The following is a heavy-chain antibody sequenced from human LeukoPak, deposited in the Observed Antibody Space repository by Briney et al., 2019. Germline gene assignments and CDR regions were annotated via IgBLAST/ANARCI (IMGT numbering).Heavy chain of an antibody. V-gene: IGHV4-39*02. CDR3: AKDTAISGSHRTLGFDY. J-gene: IGHJ4*02. CDR2: IYYSGST. Sequence: PSETLSLTCTVSGGSISSSSHYWGWIRQPPGKGLEWIGSIYYSGSTYYNPSLKSRVTISVDTSKNQFSLKMSSVTAADTAVYYCAKDTAISGSHRTLGFDYWGQGTLVIVSS. D-gene: IGHD2-21*02. CDR1: GGSISSSSHY.